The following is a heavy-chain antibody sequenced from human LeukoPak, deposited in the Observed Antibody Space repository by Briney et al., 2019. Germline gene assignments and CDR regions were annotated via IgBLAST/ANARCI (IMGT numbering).Heavy chain of an antibody. J-gene: IGHJ5*02. CDR1: GGSFSSNI. CDR3: ARGWGIPAPISWFDP. Sequence: SVKVSCKASGGSFSSNIIGWVRQAPGQGLEWLGGIVPIFGKTKYAQKFQGRVTITTDESSSTAYMELSSLRSDDTAIYYCARGWGIPAPISWFDPWGQGTLVTVSS. D-gene: IGHD2-2*01. V-gene: IGHV1-69*05. CDR2: IVPIFGKT.